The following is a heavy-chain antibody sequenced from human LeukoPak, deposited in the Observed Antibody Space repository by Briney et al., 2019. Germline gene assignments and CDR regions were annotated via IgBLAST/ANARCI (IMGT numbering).Heavy chain of an antibody. CDR1: GYSISSGYY. CDR3: ARGQQWLGTDY. Sequence: SETLSPTCAVSGYSISSGYYWGWIRQPPGKGLEWIGSIYHSGSTYYNPSLKSRVTISVDTSKNQFSLKLSSVTAADTAVYYCARGQQWLGTDYWGQGTLVTVSS. J-gene: IGHJ4*02. D-gene: IGHD6-19*01. V-gene: IGHV4-38-2*01. CDR2: IYHSGST.